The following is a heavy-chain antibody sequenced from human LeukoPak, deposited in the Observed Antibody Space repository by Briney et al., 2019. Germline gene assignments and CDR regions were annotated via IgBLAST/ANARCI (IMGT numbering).Heavy chain of an antibody. D-gene: IGHD3-16*01. V-gene: IGHV4-34*01. J-gene: IGHJ4*02. CDR3: ARGYWGSSGLDY. Sequence: SETLSLTCAVYGGSFSGYYWSWIRQPPGKGLEWIGEINHSGSTNYNPSLKSRVTISVDTSKNQFSLKLSSVTAADTAVYYCARGYWGSSGLDYWGQGTLVTVSS. CDR1: GGSFSGYY. CDR2: INHSGST.